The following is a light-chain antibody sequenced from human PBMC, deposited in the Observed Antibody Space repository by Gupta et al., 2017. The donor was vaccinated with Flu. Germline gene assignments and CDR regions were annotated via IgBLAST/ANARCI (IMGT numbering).Light chain of an antibody. CDR1: ITDVWTYNL. CDR3: RSSATSSWL. V-gene: IGLV2-23*01. CDR2: ENR. J-gene: IGLJ3*02. Sequence: ALPQPASSSGSPRQSSIISSTGTITDVWTYNLVSWYQQNPGKVPKLMIYENRERPSGISNRFSGSNSGKTATLTISGLQAEDEADYYCRSSATSSWLFGGGTKVTVL.